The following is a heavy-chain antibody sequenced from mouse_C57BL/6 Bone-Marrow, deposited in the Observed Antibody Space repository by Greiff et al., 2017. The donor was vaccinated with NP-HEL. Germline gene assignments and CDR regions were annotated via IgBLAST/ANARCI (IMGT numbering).Heavy chain of an antibody. D-gene: IGHD1-1*01. V-gene: IGHV1-19*01. CDR2: INPYNGGT. CDR3: APYYYGSSYLFAY. CDR1: GYTFTDYY. Sequence: EVQGVESGPVLVKPGASVKMSCKASGYTFTDYYMNWVKQSHGKSLEWIGVINPYNGGTSYNQKFKGKATLTVDKSSSTAYMELNSLTSEDSAVYYCAPYYYGSSYLFAYWGQGTLVTVSA. J-gene: IGHJ3*01.